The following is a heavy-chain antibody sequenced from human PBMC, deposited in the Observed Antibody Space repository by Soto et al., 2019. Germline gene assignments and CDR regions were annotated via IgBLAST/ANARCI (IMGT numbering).Heavy chain of an antibody. J-gene: IGHJ4*02. CDR2: IWYDGNKK. Sequence: QVHLVESGGGVVQPGRSLRLSCAASGFSFSSSGMHWVRQAPGKGLEWVAGIWYDGNKKYYGDSVRGRFTISRDNSKNTLYLEMNSLRAEDTAVYYCVVDTTGLLDYWGQGTLVTVSS. D-gene: IGHD1-1*01. CDR1: GFSFSSSG. CDR3: VVDTTGLLDY. V-gene: IGHV3-33*03.